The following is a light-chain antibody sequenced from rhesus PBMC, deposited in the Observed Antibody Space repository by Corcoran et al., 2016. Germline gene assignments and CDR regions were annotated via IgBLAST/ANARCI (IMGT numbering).Light chain of an antibody. V-gene: IGLV2-32*02. Sequence: QAALTQPRSVSGSPGQSVTISCTGSSSDIGAFSYVSWYQQRPGTAPKVLIYEVSKRPSGVSDRFSGSKSGDTASLTISGLQAEDEADYYCSSYAGINTYIFGAGTRLTVL. J-gene: IGLJ1*01. CDR3: SSYAGINTYI. CDR2: EVS. CDR1: SSDIGAFSY.